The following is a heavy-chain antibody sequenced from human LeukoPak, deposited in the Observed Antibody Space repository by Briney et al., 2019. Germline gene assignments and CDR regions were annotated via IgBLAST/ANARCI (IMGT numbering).Heavy chain of an antibody. V-gene: IGHV3-30-3*01. CDR2: ISYDGSNK. CDR1: GFTFSSYA. J-gene: IGHJ3*02. Sequence: GGSLRLSCAASGFTFSSYAMHWVRQAPGKGLEWVAVISYDGSNKYYADSVKGRFTISRDNSKNTLYLQMNSLRAEDTAVYYCASPSLHYRAIVVVSSDDAFDIWGQGTMVTVSS. D-gene: IGHD3-22*01. CDR3: ASPSLHYRAIVVVSSDDAFDI.